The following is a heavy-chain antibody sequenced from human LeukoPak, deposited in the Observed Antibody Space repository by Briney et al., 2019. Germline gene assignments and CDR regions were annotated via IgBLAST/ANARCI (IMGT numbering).Heavy chain of an antibody. CDR2: ISESGGST. CDR3: AKEGVTPFDY. Sequence: GGSLRLSCAASGFTFSSYAMSWVRQAPGKGLEWVSGISESGGSTHHADSVRGRFTISRDNSKHTLYLQMNSLRAEDTALYYCAKEGVTPFDYWGQGTLVTVSS. V-gene: IGHV3-23*01. D-gene: IGHD3-10*01. J-gene: IGHJ4*02. CDR1: GFTFSSYA.